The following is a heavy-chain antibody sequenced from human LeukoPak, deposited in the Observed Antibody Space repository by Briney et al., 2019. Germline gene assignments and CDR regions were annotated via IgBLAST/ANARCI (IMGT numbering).Heavy chain of an antibody. CDR2: VDPEDGET. J-gene: IGHJ5*02. CDR1: GYTFTDYY. D-gene: IGHD6-6*01. CDR3: ATGVGEQLQDSWFDP. Sequence: GASVKVSCKASGYTFTDYYMHWVQQAPGKGLEWMGRVDPEDGETIYAEKFQGRVTITADTSTDTAYMELSSLRSEDTAVYYCATGVGEQLQDSWFDPWGQGTLVTVSS. V-gene: IGHV1-69-2*01.